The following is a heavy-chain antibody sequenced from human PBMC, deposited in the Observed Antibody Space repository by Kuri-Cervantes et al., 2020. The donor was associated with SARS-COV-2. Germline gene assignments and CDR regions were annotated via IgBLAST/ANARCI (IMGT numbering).Heavy chain of an antibody. CDR1: GGTFSSYA. CDR3: ARDPNFENFSYYMDV. CDR2: IIPIFGTA. V-gene: IGHV1-69*06. Sequence: SVKVSCKASGGTFSSYAISWVRQAPGQGLEWMGGIIPIFGTANYAQKFQGLVTITADKSTNTAFMEVISLSSEDTAIYYCARDPNFENFSYYMDVWGKGTTVTVSS. D-gene: IGHD2/OR15-2a*01. J-gene: IGHJ6*03.